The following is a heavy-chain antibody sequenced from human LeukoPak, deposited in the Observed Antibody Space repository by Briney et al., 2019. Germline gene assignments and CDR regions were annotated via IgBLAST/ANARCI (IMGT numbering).Heavy chain of an antibody. J-gene: IGHJ4*02. V-gene: IGHV3-21*01. CDR2: ISTSSSYI. CDR3: AKASAMIVVVSKHFDY. CDR1: GFTFSRFG. Sequence: GGSLRLSCAASGFTFSRFGMKWVRQAPGKGLEWFSSISTSSSYIYYADSLKGRFTISRDNAKNSLYLQMNSLRAEDTAVYYCAKASAMIVVVSKHFDYWGQGTLVTVSS. D-gene: IGHD3-22*01.